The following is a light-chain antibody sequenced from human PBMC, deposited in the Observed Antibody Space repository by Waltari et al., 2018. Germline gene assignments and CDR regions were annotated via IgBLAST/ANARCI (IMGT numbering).Light chain of an antibody. CDR1: QSVSSD. CDR3: QQYNDWPLT. Sequence: EIVMTQSPATLSVSQGERATLSCGASQSVSSDLAWYQQKPGQAPRLLIYGASTRATAVPARFSVSGSGTEFTLTISSLQSEDFAVYYCQQYNDWPLTFGGGTKVEIK. V-gene: IGKV3-15*01. CDR2: GAS. J-gene: IGKJ4*01.